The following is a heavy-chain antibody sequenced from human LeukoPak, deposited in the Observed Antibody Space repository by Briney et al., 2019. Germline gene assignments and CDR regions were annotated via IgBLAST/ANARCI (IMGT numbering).Heavy chain of an antibody. CDR2: IYTSGST. D-gene: IGHD2-2*01. CDR1: GGSISSYY. J-gene: IGHJ6*02. V-gene: IGHV4-4*07. Sequence: PSETLSLTCTVSGGSISSYYWSWIRQPAGKGLEWIGRIYTSGSTNYNPSLKSRVTMSVDTSKNQFSLKLSSVTAADTAVYYCARDRSPPVVPAAAYNYYYYGMDVWGQGTTVTVSS. CDR3: ARDRSPPVVPAAAYNYYYYGMDV.